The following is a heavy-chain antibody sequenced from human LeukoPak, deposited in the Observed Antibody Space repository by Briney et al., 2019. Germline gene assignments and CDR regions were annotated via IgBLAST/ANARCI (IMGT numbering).Heavy chain of an antibody. Sequence: SETLSLTCTVSGGSISSSSYYWAWIRQPPGKGLEWIGSIYYSGSTYYNPSLKSRATISVDTSKNQFSLKLSSVTAADTAVYYCSISSGWYEPFDYWGQGTLVTVSS. CDR2: IYYSGST. V-gene: IGHV4-39*01. CDR1: GGSISSSSYY. CDR3: SISSGWYEPFDY. J-gene: IGHJ4*02. D-gene: IGHD6-19*01.